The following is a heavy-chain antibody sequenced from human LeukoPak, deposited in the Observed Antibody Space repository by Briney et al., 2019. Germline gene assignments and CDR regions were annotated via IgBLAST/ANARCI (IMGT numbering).Heavy chain of an antibody. CDR1: GFTFSSYG. V-gene: IGHV3-30*02. CDR3: AKDLKQWPVRALDY. D-gene: IGHD6-19*01. CDR2: IRYDGSNK. J-gene: IGHJ4*02. Sequence: GGSLRLSCAASGFTFSSYGMHWVRQAPGKGLEWVAFIRYDGSNKYYADSVKGRFTISRGNSKNTLYLQMNSLRAEDTAVYYCAKDLKQWPVRALDYWGQGTLVTVSS.